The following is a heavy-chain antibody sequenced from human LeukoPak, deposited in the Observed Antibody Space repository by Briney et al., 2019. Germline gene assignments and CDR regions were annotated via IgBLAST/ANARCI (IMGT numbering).Heavy chain of an antibody. CDR1: GFTFSSYW. V-gene: IGHV3-7*01. Sequence: GGSLRLSCAASGFTFSSYWMSWVRQAPGKGLEWVANVNQDGSEEHYVGSVKGRFTISRDNGENSLHLQMNSLRAEDAAVYYCARDLGTRKSIAFADWGQGTLVTVSS. CDR3: ARDLGTRKSIAFAD. D-gene: IGHD6-6*01. J-gene: IGHJ4*02. CDR2: VNQDGSEE.